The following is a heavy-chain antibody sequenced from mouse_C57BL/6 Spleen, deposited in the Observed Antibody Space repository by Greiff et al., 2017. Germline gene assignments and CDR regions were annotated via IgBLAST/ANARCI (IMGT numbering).Heavy chain of an antibody. CDR3: VRHADSNYGDYAMDY. J-gene: IGHJ4*01. CDR2: IRSKSNNYAT. CDR1: GFSFNTYA. D-gene: IGHD2-5*01. Sequence: DVQLVESGGGLVQPKGSLKLSCAASGFSFNTYAMNWVRQAPGKGLEWVARIRSKSNNYATYYADSVKDRFTISRDDSESMLYLQMNNLKTEDTAMYYCVRHADSNYGDYAMDYWGQGTSVTVSS. V-gene: IGHV10-1*01.